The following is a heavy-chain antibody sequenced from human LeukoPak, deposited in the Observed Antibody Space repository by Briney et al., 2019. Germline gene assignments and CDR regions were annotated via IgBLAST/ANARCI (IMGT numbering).Heavy chain of an antibody. Sequence: SETLSLTCTVSRGSISSYFWSWIRQPAGKGLEWIGRIYTSGSTNYNPSLKSRVTMSVDTSKNQFSLKLSSVTAADTAVYYCARNIYCSSTSCYRNDAFDIWGQGTMVTVSS. CDR1: RGSISSYF. CDR2: IYTSGST. V-gene: IGHV4-4*07. D-gene: IGHD2-2*01. J-gene: IGHJ3*02. CDR3: ARNIYCSSTSCYRNDAFDI.